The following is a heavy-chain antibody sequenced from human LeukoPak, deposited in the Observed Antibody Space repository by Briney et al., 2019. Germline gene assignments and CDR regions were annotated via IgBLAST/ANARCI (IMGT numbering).Heavy chain of an antibody. CDR3: ARDVNYAFDY. CDR2: ISANSGNT. D-gene: IGHD3-16*01. J-gene: IGHJ4*02. V-gene: IGHV1-18*01. CDR1: GYSFRRNG. Sequence: GASVKVSCTFSGYSFRRNGISWVRQAPGQGLEWMAWISANSGNTNYAQNFQDRVTLTTDTSTSTAYMELRSLRSDDTAVYYCARDVNYAFDYWGQGTLVTVSS.